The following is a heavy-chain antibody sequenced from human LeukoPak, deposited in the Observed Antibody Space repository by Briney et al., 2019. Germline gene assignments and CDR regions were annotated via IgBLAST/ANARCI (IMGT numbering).Heavy chain of an antibody. D-gene: IGHD5-18*01. V-gene: IGHV3-21*04. J-gene: IGHJ3*02. CDR2: ISTSSSYI. CDR1: GFSFSNYG. CDR3: AESTAMVTWGSFEI. Sequence: PGGSLRLSCAASGFSFSNYGMDWVRQAPGKGLEWVSSISTSSSYIFYADSVKGRFTISRDNSKNSLYLQMDSLGTEDTALYYCAESTAMVTWGSFEIWGQGTMVTVSS.